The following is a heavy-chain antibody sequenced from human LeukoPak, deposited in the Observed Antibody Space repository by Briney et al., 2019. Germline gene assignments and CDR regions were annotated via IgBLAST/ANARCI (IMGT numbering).Heavy chain of an antibody. CDR3: ARAKRTIFGVVMEYYFDY. J-gene: IGHJ4*02. V-gene: IGHV4-59*01. CDR2: IYYSGST. Sequence: PSETLSLTCTVSGGSISSYYWSWIRQPPGKGLEWIGYIYYSGSTNYNPSLKSRVTISVDTSKNQFSLKLSSVTAADTAVYYCARAKRTIFGVVMEYYFDYWGQGTLVTVSS. CDR1: GGSISSYY. D-gene: IGHD3-3*01.